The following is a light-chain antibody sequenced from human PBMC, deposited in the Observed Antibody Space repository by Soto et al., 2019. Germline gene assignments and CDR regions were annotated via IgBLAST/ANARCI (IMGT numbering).Light chain of an antibody. CDR3: QQYGSSPGT. V-gene: IGKV3-20*01. J-gene: IGKJ1*01. Sequence: EIVMTQSPATLSVSPGERATLSCRASQSVSSYLAWYQQKPGQAPRLLIYGASSRATGIPDRSSGSGSRTDFTLTISRLEPEDFAVYYCQQYGSSPGTFGQGTKVDIK. CDR2: GAS. CDR1: QSVSSY.